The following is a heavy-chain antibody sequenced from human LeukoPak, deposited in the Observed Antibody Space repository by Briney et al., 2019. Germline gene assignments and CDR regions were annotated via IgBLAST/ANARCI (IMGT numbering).Heavy chain of an antibody. J-gene: IGHJ4*02. Sequence: ASVKVSCKASGYTFTGYYMHWVRQAPGQGLEWMGWINTNSGGTNYAQKFQGWVTMTRDTSISTAYMELSRLRSDDTAVYYCARAPPGIAAADRGGFDYWGQGTLVTVSS. V-gene: IGHV1-2*04. D-gene: IGHD6-13*01. CDR3: ARAPPGIAAADRGGFDY. CDR2: INTNSGGT. CDR1: GYTFTGYY.